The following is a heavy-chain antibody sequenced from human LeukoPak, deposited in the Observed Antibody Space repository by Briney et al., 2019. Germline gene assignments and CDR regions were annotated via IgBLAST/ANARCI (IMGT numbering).Heavy chain of an antibody. V-gene: IGHV3-7*01. CDR3: ARDIEAAYLDY. D-gene: IGHD2-15*01. J-gene: IGHJ4*02. CDR1: GFTFSSYW. Sequence: TGGSLRLSCAASGFTFSSYWMSWVRQAPGKGLEWVANIKQDGSQKYYADSVKGRFTISRDNSKNTLYLQMNSLRAEDTAVYYCARDIEAAYLDYWGQGTLVTVSS. CDR2: IKQDGSQK.